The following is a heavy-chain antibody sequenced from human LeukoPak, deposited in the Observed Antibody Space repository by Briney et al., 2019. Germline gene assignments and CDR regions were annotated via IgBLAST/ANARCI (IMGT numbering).Heavy chain of an antibody. CDR2: INPSGGST. V-gene: IGHV1-46*01. Sequence: ASVKVSCKASGYTFTSYYMHWVRQAPGQGLEWMGIINPSGGSTSYAQKFQGRVTMTRDMTTSTVYMELSSLRSEDTAVYYCARDRPYDFWSGPSNWFDPWGQGTLVTVSS. D-gene: IGHD3-3*01. CDR3: ARDRPYDFWSGPSNWFDP. CDR1: GYTFTSYY. J-gene: IGHJ5*02.